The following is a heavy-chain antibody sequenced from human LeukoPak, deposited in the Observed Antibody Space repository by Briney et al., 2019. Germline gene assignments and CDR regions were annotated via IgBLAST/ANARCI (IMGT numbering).Heavy chain of an antibody. Sequence: ASVKVSCKASGYTFTGYYMHWVRQAPGQGLEWMGGISINRGNTNYAQKFQGRVSMTTDTSTSTAYMELRGLRSDDTAMYYCARDVGITVADSFDPWGQGTLVTVSS. CDR2: ISINRGNT. J-gene: IGHJ5*02. CDR1: GYTFTGYY. CDR3: ARDVGITVADSFDP. V-gene: IGHV1-2*02. D-gene: IGHD6-19*01.